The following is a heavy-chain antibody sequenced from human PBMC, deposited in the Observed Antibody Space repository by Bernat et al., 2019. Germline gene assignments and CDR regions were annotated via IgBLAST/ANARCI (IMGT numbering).Heavy chain of an antibody. D-gene: IGHD3-10*01. CDR1: GYTFTSYD. Sequence: QVQLVQSGAEVKKPGASVKVSCKAPGYTFTSYDINWVRQATGQGLEWMGWMNPNSGETGYAQKFQGRVTMSRDTSISTAYMELSSLRSEDTAVYYCARVQKLKVRGGARYWYFDLWGRGTLVTVSS. CDR2: MNPNSGET. J-gene: IGHJ2*01. V-gene: IGHV1-8*01. CDR3: ARVQKLKVRGGARYWYFDL.